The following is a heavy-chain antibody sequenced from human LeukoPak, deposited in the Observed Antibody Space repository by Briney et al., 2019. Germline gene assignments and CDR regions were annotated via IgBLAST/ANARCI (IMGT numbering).Heavy chain of an antibody. CDR2: INHSGST. J-gene: IGHJ4*02. D-gene: IGHD5-24*01. V-gene: IGHV4-34*01. CDR3: ARGRSGYNRYFDY. Sequence: SETLSLTCAVYGGSFSGYYWSWIRQPPGKELEWIGEINHSGSTNYNPSLKSRVTISVDTSKNQFSLKLSSVTAADTAVYYCARGRSGYNRYFDYWGQGTLVTVSS. CDR1: GGSFSGYY.